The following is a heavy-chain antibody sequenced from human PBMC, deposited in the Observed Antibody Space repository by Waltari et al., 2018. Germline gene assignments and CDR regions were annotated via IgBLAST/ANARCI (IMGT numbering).Heavy chain of an antibody. V-gene: IGHV4-4*07. CDR3: ARGGVTSEIRLAFDI. CDR2: IYTSGST. J-gene: IGHJ3*02. CDR1: GGSISSYY. Sequence: QVQLQESGPGLVKPSETLSLTCTVSGGSISSYYWSWIRQPAGKGLEWIGRIYTSGSTNYNPSLKSRVTMSVDTSKNQFSLKLSSVTAADTAVYYCARGGVTSEIRLAFDIWGQGTMVTVSS. D-gene: IGHD4-17*01.